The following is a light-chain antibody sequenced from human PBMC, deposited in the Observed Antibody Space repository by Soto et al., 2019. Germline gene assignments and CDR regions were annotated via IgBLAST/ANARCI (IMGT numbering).Light chain of an antibody. J-gene: IGLJ2*01. CDR2: LEGSGSY. V-gene: IGLV4-60*03. CDR1: SGHSSYI. CDR3: ETWDSNLYVF. Sequence: QPVLTQSSSASASLGSSVKLTCTLSSGHSSYIIAWHQQQPGKAPRYLMKLEGSGSYNKGSGVPDRFSGSSSGADRYLTISNVQSDDEADYYCETWDSNLYVFFGGGTKVTVL.